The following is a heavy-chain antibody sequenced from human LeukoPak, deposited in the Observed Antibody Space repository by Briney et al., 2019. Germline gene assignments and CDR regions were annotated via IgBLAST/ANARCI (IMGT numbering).Heavy chain of an antibody. CDR2: IRSSGSTM. Sequence: GGSLRLSCAASGFTFSSYEMNWVRQAPGRGLEWVSYIRSSGSTMYYADSVKGRFTISRDNAKNSLSLQMNSLRAEDTAVYYCARESLTGRNFDYWGQGTLVTVSS. CDR3: ARESLTGRNFDY. J-gene: IGHJ4*02. CDR1: GFTFSSYE. D-gene: IGHD1-26*01. V-gene: IGHV3-48*03.